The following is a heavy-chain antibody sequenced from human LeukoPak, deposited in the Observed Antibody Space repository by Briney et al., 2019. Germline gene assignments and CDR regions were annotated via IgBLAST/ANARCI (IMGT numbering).Heavy chain of an antibody. Sequence: SETLSFTCTVSGASVSSHYWSWIRQPPGKELEWIGYVSYSGGINYNPSLKSRVTISLDTSTDQFSLRLNSVTAADTAVYYCARLSTYYDFWSPLDYWGQGTLVTVSS. CDR3: ARLSTYYDFWSPLDY. CDR1: GASVSSHY. CDR2: VSYSGGI. J-gene: IGHJ4*02. D-gene: IGHD3-3*01. V-gene: IGHV4-59*02.